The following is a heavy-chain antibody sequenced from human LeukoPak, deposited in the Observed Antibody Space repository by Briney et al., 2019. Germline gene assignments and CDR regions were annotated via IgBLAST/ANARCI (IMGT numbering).Heavy chain of an antibody. D-gene: IGHD3-10*01. J-gene: IGHJ4*02. CDR2: IYYSGST. V-gene: IGHV4-31*03. Sequence: PSETLSLTCTVSGGSISSGGYYWSWIRQHPGKGLEWIGYIYYSGSTYYNPSLKSRVTISVDTSKNQFSLKLSSVTAADTAVYYCARVLVLGSGSYYLFDYWGQGTLVTVSS. CDR3: ARVLVLGSGSYYLFDY. CDR1: GGSISSGGYY.